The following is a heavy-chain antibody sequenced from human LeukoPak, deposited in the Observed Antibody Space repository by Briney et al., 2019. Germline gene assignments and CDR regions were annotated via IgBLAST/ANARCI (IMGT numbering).Heavy chain of an antibody. D-gene: IGHD3-16*01. J-gene: IGHJ4*02. Sequence: ASVKVSCKASGYTFTGYYMHWVRQAPGQGLEWMGWMNPNSGNTGYAQKFQGRVTMTRNTSISTAYMELSSLRSEDTAVYYCARGPRDYVWGSYPYYFDYWGQGTLVTVSS. CDR1: GYTFTGYY. V-gene: IGHV1-8*02. CDR3: ARGPRDYVWGSYPYYFDY. CDR2: MNPNSGNT.